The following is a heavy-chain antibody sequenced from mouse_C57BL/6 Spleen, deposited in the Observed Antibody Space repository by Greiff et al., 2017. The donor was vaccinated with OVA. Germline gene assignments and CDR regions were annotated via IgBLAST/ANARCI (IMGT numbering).Heavy chain of an antibody. Sequence: EVKLVESGGGLVKPGGSLKLSCAASGFTFSDYGMHWVRQAPEKGLEWVAYISSGSSTIYYAETVKGRFTISRDNAKHTLFLQMSSLRSDDTAIYYCARGGGLRRPGAMDYWGQGTSVTVSS. D-gene: IGHD2-4*01. CDR3: ARGGGLRRPGAMDY. J-gene: IGHJ4*01. CDR2: ISSGSSTI. CDR1: GFTFSDYG. V-gene: IGHV5-17*01.